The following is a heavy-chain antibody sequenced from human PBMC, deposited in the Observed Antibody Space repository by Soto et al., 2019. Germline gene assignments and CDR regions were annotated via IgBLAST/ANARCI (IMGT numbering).Heavy chain of an antibody. J-gene: IGHJ4*02. Sequence: AGGSLRLSCSASGFTFSTYAMHWVRQAPGKGLEYVSAISNNGGSTYYADSVKGRFTISRDNSKNTLYLQMSSLRTADTAIYYCVKGGITMVRGVFFAYWAQGTPVTVSS. CDR1: GFTFSTYA. CDR2: ISNNGGST. D-gene: IGHD3-10*01. CDR3: VKGGITMVRGVFFAY. V-gene: IGHV3-64D*06.